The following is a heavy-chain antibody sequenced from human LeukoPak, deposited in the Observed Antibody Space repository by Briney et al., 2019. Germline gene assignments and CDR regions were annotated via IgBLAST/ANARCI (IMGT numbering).Heavy chain of an antibody. J-gene: IGHJ4*02. V-gene: IGHV4-59*08. CDR3: ASLYCSSTSCYLFH. D-gene: IGHD2-2*01. Sequence: SETLSLTCTASGGSISSYYWSWIRQTPGKGLEWIGYIYYSGSTNYNPSLKSRVNISVDTSKNQFSLKLSSVTAADTALYYCASLYCSSTSCYLFHWGQGTLVTVSS. CDR1: GGSISSYY. CDR2: IYYSGST.